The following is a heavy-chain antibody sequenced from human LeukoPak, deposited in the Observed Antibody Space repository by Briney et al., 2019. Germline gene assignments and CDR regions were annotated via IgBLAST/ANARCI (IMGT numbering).Heavy chain of an antibody. V-gene: IGHV4-59*08. Sequence: SETLSLTCAVSGDSISTYYWSWIRQPPGKGLDWIGFIYYSGNTNYSPSLKSRVTISVDTSKNQFSLRLSSVTAADTAVYYCARRSGYYSGVDVWGQGITVTVSS. D-gene: IGHD3-10*01. CDR1: GDSISTYY. CDR2: IYYSGNT. CDR3: ARRSGYYSGVDV. J-gene: IGHJ6*02.